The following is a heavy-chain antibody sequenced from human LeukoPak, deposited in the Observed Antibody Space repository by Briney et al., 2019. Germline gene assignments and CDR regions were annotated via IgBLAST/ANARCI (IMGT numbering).Heavy chain of an antibody. V-gene: IGHV4-34*12. D-gene: IGHD5-18*01. CDR2: ILPSGGT. J-gene: IGHJ4*02. CDR1: GGSFSIYY. CDR3: GGGLWSRKLGN. Sequence: SETLSLTCNVSGGSFSIYYWNWIRQSPGKGLEWIAEILPSGGTNYNPSLESRVTISVDTSKSQLSLKVTSVTAADTAVYYCGGGLWSRKLGNWGQGTLVTVSS.